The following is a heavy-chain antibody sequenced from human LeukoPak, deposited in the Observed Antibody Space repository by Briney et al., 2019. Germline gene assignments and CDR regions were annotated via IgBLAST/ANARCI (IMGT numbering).Heavy chain of an antibody. CDR1: GYTFTSYY. D-gene: IGHD6-13*01. V-gene: IGHV1-46*01. Sequence: ASVKVSCKASGYTFTSYYMHWVRQAPGQGLEWMGIINPSGGSTSYAQKLQGRVTMTTDTSTSTAYMELRSLRSDDTAVYYCARDQGAAAGSDYWGQGTLVTVSS. J-gene: IGHJ4*02. CDR3: ARDQGAAAGSDY. CDR2: INPSGGST.